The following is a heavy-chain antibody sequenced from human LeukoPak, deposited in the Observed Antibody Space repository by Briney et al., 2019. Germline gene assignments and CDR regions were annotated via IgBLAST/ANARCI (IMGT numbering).Heavy chain of an antibody. J-gene: IGHJ4*02. D-gene: IGHD3-10*01. Sequence: GGSLRLSCAASGYTFDDYAMHWVRQAPGKGLEWVSGISWNSGSIGYADSVKGRFTISRDSAKNSLYLQMNSLRAEDTALYYCAKEGSGTGFDYWGQGTLVTVSS. V-gene: IGHV3-9*01. CDR2: ISWNSGSI. CDR3: AKEGSGTGFDY. CDR1: GYTFDDYA.